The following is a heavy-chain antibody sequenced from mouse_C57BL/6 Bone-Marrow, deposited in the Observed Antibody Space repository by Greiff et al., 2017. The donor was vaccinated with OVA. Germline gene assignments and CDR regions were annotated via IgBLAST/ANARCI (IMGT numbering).Heavy chain of an antibody. Sequence: QVQLQQPGAELVKPGASVKLSCKASGYTFTSYWMHWVKQRPGQGLEWIGMIHPNSGSTNYNEKFKSKATLTVDKSSSTAYMQLSSLTSEDSAVYYCAREGGLRLYAMDYWGQGTSVTVSS. J-gene: IGHJ4*01. CDR2: IHPNSGST. D-gene: IGHD2-4*01. CDR1: GYTFTSYW. CDR3: AREGGLRLYAMDY. V-gene: IGHV1-64*01.